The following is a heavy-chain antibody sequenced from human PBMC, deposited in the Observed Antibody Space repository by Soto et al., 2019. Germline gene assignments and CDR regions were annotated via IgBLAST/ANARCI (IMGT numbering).Heavy chain of an antibody. V-gene: IGHV3-21*01. Sequence: GGSLRLSXAASGFTFSSYSMNWVRQAPGKGLEWVSSISSSSSYIYYADSVKGRFTISRDNAKNSLYLQMNSLRAEDTAVYYCARLTGESYYFDYWGQGTLVTVSS. CDR2: ISSSSSYI. CDR3: ARLTGESYYFDY. CDR1: GFTFSSYS. D-gene: IGHD7-27*01. J-gene: IGHJ4*02.